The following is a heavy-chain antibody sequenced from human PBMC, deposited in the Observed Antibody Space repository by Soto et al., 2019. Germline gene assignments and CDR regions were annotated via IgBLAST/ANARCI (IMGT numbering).Heavy chain of an antibody. Sequence: QVQLVQSGAEVKKPGASVKVSCKASGYTFTSYGISWVRQAPGQGLEWMGWISAYNGNTNYAQKLQGRVIMTTDTSTSTADMELRSLRSDATAVEYCARVQSSGWYHAQSFDYLGQGTMVTVSS. V-gene: IGHV1-18*01. CDR1: GYTFTSYG. D-gene: IGHD6-19*01. J-gene: IGHJ4*02. CDR2: ISAYNGNT. CDR3: ARVQSSGWYHAQSFDY.